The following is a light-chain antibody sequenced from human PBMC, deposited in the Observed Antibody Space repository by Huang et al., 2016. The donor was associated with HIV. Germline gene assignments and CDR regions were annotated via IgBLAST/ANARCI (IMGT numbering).Light chain of an antibody. CDR2: WAS. V-gene: IGKV4-1*01. CDR3: QQYFRTPRT. Sequence: DIVMTQSPDSLAVSLGERATINCTSSQSLLYNSNNRNSLAWYQQKPGQPPKLLIYWASTRESGVPDRFSGSGSGTDFTLTIRSLQTEDVAVYYCQQYFRTPRTFGQGTKLEIK. J-gene: IGKJ2*01. CDR1: QSLLYNSNNRNS.